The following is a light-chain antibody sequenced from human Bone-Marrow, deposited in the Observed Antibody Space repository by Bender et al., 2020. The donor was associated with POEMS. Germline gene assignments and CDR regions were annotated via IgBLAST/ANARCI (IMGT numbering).Light chain of an antibody. V-gene: IGLV2-14*02. CDR1: SSDVGSYNL. CDR3: SSYTDSYSVL. J-gene: IGLJ2*01. CDR2: DVS. Sequence: QSALTQPASVSGSPGQSITISCTGTSSDVGSYNLVSWYQQHPGKAPKLMIYDVSNRPSWVSNRFSGSKSGNTASLTISGLQAEDEADYYCSSYTDSYSVLFGGGTKVTVL.